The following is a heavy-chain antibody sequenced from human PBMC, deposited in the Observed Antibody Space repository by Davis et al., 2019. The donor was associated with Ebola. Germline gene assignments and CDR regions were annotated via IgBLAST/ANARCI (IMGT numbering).Heavy chain of an antibody. V-gene: IGHV3-64D*06. J-gene: IGHJ6*02. CDR1: GFTFSSYA. CDR2: ISSNGGST. Sequence: PGGSLRLSCSASGFTFSSYAMHWVRQAPGKGLEYVSAISSNGGSTYYADSVKGRFTISRDNSKNTLYLQMSSLRAEDTAVYYCVKSSVTTSWGMDVWGQGTTVTVSS. D-gene: IGHD4-17*01. CDR3: VKSSVTTSWGMDV.